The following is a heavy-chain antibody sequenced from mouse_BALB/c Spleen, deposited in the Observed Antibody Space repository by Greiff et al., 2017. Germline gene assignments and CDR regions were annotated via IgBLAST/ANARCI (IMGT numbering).Heavy chain of an antibody. Sequence: VMLVESGPGLVAPSQSLSITCTVSGFSLTGYGVNWVRQPPGKGLEWLGMIWGDGSTDYNSALKSRLSISKDNSKSQVFLKMNSLQTDDTARYYCARPIYYGYGGVFAYWGQGTLVTVSA. CDR2: IWGDGST. J-gene: IGHJ3*01. CDR1: GFSLTGYG. V-gene: IGHV2-6-7*01. CDR3: ARPIYYGYGGVFAY. D-gene: IGHD2-2*01.